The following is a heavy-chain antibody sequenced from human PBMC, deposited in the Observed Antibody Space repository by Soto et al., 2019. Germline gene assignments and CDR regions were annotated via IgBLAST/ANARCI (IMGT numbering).Heavy chain of an antibody. Sequence: TLSLTCTVSGGSISSSSYYRGWIRQPPGKGLEWIGSIYYSGSTYYNPSLKSRVTISVDTSKNQFSLKLSSVTAADTAVYYCASMYGDYVSYWGQGTLVTVSS. CDR1: GGSISSSSYY. D-gene: IGHD4-17*01. J-gene: IGHJ4*02. CDR2: IYYSGST. CDR3: ASMYGDYVSY. V-gene: IGHV4-39*01.